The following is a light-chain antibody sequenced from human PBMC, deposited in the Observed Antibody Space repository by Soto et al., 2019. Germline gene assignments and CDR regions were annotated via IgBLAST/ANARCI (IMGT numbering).Light chain of an antibody. J-gene: IGKJ1*01. V-gene: IGKV1-39*01. CDR1: KNISNF. Sequence: IRVTHSRSALCGYRKGVVLVARRVSKNISNFLNWYQHKPGKAPKLLIFIASNLQGGVPSRISGTGSGTYFTLTINSLQPEDFATYYCLQTYTTLTWTFGQGTKVDIK. CDR3: LQTYTTLTWT. CDR2: IAS.